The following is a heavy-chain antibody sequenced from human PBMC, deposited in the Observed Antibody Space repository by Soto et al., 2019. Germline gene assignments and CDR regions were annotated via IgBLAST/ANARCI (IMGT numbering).Heavy chain of an antibody. CDR3: ARDRGDFYDSSGSPYY. Sequence: QVQLQESGPGLVKPSETLSLTCTVSGGSVSSGGYYWSWIRQPPGKGLEWIGYIYYSGGTNYNPSLKSRVTISGDTSKNQFSLKLNSVTAADTAVYYCARDRGDFYDSSGSPYYWGQGTLVIVSS. V-gene: IGHV4-61*08. D-gene: IGHD3-22*01. J-gene: IGHJ4*02. CDR2: IYYSGGT. CDR1: GGSVSSGGYY.